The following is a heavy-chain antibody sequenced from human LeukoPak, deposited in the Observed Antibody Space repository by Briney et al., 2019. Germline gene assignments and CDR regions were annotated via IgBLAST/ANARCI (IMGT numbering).Heavy chain of an antibody. D-gene: IGHD3-10*01. J-gene: IGHJ4*02. CDR3: VRDLWSLGD. V-gene: IGHV3-48*03. CDR2: ISSSGSII. CDR1: GFTFRSCE. Sequence: GGSLRLSCAASGFTFRSCELSWVRQAPAKGLEWVSYISSSGSIIFYADSVRGRFTISRDNSKNTLHLQMNSLRAEDTAIYYCVRDLWSLGDWGQGTLVTVSS.